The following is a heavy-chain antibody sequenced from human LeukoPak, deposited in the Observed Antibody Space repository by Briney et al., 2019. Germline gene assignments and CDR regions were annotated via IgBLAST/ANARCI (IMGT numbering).Heavy chain of an antibody. CDR2: IKQDGSEK. CDR3: AREGGYSYGYYYYMDV. J-gene: IGHJ6*03. Sequence: TGGSLRLSCAASGFTFSSYWMSWVRQAPGKGLEWVANIKQDGSEKYYVDSVKGRFTISRDNAKNSLYLQMNSLRAEDTAVYYCAREGGYSYGYYYYMDVWGKGTTVTVSS. D-gene: IGHD5-18*01. CDR1: GFTFSSYW. V-gene: IGHV3-7*01.